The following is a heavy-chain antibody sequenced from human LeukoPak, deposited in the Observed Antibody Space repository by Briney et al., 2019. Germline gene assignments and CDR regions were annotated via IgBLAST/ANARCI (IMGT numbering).Heavy chain of an antibody. J-gene: IGHJ5*02. CDR2: INHSGST. CDR3: ARVMAVADP. V-gene: IGHV4-34*01. CDR1: GGSFSGYY. Sequence: PSETLSLTCAAYGGSFSGYYWSWIRQPPGKGLEWIGEINHSGSTNYNPSLKSRVTISVDTSKNQFSLKLSSVTAADTAVYYCARVMAVADPWGQGTLVTVSS. D-gene: IGHD5-24*01.